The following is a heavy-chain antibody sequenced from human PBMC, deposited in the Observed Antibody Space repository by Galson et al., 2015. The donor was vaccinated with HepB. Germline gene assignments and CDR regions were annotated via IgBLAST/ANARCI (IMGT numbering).Heavy chain of an antibody. V-gene: IGHV3-23*01. Sequence: SLRLSCAASGFTLSSYAMSWVRQAPGKGLEWVSGISGSGGRTFYADSVKGRFTISRDNSKNTLYLQINSLRAEDTAVYYCAKDYGDYGPLYFFDYWGQGTLVTVSS. J-gene: IGHJ4*02. CDR2: ISGSGGRT. D-gene: IGHD4-17*01. CDR3: AKDYGDYGPLYFFDY. CDR1: GFTLSSYA.